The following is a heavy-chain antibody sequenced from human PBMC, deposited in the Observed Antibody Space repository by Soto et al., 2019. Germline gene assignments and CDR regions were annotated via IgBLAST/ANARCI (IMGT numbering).Heavy chain of an antibody. J-gene: IGHJ4*02. V-gene: IGHV2-5*02. D-gene: IGHD3-3*01. Sequence: SGPTLVNPTQTLTLTCTFSGFSLSTSGVGVGWIRQPPGKALEWLALIYWDDDKRYSPSLKSRLTITKDTSKNQVVLTMTNMDPVDTATYYCAHGSIGTIFGVVDFDYWGQGTLVTVSS. CDR1: GFSLSTSGVG. CDR3: AHGSIGTIFGVVDFDY. CDR2: IYWDDDK.